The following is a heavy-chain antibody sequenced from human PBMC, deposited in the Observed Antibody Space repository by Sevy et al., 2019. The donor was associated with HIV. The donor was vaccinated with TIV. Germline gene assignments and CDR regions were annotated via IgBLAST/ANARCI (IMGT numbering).Heavy chain of an antibody. CDR2: IYYSGST. CDR1: GGSISSYY. V-gene: IGHV4-59*01. J-gene: IGHJ6*03. CDR3: ARDHSVAAAGAEYYYYYYMDV. D-gene: IGHD6-13*01. Sequence: SETLSLTCTVSGGSISSYYWSWIRQPPGKGLEWIGYIYYSGSTNYNPSLKSRVTISVDTSKNQFSLKLSSVTAADPAVYYCARDHSVAAAGAEYYYYYYMDVWGKGTTVTVSS.